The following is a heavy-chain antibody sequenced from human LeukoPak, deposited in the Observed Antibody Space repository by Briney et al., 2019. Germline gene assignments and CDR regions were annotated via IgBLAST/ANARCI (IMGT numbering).Heavy chain of an antibody. Sequence: GGTLRLSCAASGFPFDEYAMHWVRQAPGKGLEGGSLHSGDGGSRIYADSVKGRFTISRDKSKNSLYLQMNSLTTGDTALYFCAKGGYFDWLLGDYWGQGTLVTVSS. CDR1: GFPFDEYA. CDR2: HSGDGGSR. CDR3: AKGGYFDWLLGDY. V-gene: IGHV3-43*02. J-gene: IGHJ4*02. D-gene: IGHD3-9*01.